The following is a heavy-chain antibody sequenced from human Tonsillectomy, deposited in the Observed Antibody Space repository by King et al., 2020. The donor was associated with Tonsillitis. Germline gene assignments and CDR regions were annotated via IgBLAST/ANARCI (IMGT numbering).Heavy chain of an antibody. Sequence: VQLQQWGAGLLKPSETLSLTCAVYGGSFSGYHWSWIRQPTGKALEWIGEINHSGSTNYNPSLKSRVTISLDTSKNQFFLKLSSVTAADTAVYYCAGDTYYYDISGYYPHYGMDVWGHGTTVTVSS. CDR2: INHSGST. V-gene: IGHV4-34*01. CDR1: GGSFSGYH. J-gene: IGHJ6*02. D-gene: IGHD3-22*01. CDR3: AGDTYYYDISGYYPHYGMDV.